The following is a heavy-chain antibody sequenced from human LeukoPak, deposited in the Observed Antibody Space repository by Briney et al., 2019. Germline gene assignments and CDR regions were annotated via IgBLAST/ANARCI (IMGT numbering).Heavy chain of an antibody. V-gene: IGHV3-21*01. CDR1: GFTFSSYS. J-gene: IGHJ4*02. Sequence: PGGSLRLSRAASGFTFSSYSMNWIRQAPGKGLEWVSSMSVGSGLIYYAESVKGRFTVSRDNAKKSLYLQMNSLRAEDTAVYYCAREFEGTASGAGYWGQGTLVTVSS. CDR2: MSVGSGLI. CDR3: AREFEGTASGAGY. D-gene: IGHD1-26*01.